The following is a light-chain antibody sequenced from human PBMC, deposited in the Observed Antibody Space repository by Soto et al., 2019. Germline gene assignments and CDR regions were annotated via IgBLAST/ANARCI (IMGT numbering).Light chain of an antibody. Sequence: DIQMTQSRTSLSASVGDRVTITCRASQGIRNYVAWYQQIPGKAPKLLIYAASTLQSGVPSRFSGSRSGTDFTLTINGLQPEDVATYSCQKYSSVPVFGPGTKVEIK. V-gene: IGKV1-27*01. J-gene: IGKJ3*01. CDR1: QGIRNY. CDR2: AAS. CDR3: QKYSSVPV.